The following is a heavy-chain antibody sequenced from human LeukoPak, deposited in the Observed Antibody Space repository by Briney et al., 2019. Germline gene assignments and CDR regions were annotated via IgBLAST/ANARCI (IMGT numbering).Heavy chain of an antibody. CDR3: ARVKMILAYYDY. V-gene: IGHV3-53*01. CDR2: FYSGGNT. Sequence: PGGSLRLSCAASGFTFSSYEMNWVRQAPGKGLEWVSVFYSGGNTYYADSVKGRFTISRDSSKNTLYLQMNSLRAEDTAVYYCARVKMILAYYDYWGQGTLVTVSS. CDR1: GFTFSSYE. J-gene: IGHJ4*02. D-gene: IGHD2-8*02.